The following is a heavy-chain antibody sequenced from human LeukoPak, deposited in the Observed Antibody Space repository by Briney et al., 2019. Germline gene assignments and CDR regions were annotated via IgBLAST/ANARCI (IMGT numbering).Heavy chain of an antibody. CDR3: ARLSSSWQIDS. D-gene: IGHD6-13*01. Sequence: PGGSLRLSCAASGFTFSTYAMSWVRQAPGKGMDWVSAISGSGGTTYYADSVQGRFTISRDNSKNTLYLQMNSLRAEDTAVYYCARLSSSWQIDSWGQETLVTVSS. J-gene: IGHJ4*02. V-gene: IGHV3-23*01. CDR1: GFTFSTYA. CDR2: ISGSGGTT.